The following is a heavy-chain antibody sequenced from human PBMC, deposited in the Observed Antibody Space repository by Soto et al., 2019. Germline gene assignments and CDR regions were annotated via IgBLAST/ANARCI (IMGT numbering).Heavy chain of an antibody. V-gene: IGHV4-39*01. Sequence: PSETLSLTCTVSGGSISGSSYYWGWIRQPPGKRLERIGNIYYSGSTYYNPSLKSRVTISVDTSKNQFSLKLSSVTAADTAVYYCMLGSGWKDFDYWGQGTLVTVSS. D-gene: IGHD3-22*01. CDR3: MLGSGWKDFDY. CDR1: GGSISGSSYY. CDR2: IYYSGST. J-gene: IGHJ4*02.